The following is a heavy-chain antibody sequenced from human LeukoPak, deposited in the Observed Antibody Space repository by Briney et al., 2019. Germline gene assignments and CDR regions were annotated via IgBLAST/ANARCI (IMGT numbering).Heavy chain of an antibody. CDR2: INHSGST. D-gene: IGHD6-6*01. CDR1: GGSFSGYY. CDR3: AKDVPEYSSSTPNWFDP. Sequence: SETLSLTCAVYGGSFSGYYWSWIRQPPGKGLEWIGEINHSGSTNYNPSLKSRVTISVDTSKNQFSLKLSSVTAADTAVYYCAKDVPEYSSSTPNWFDPWGQGTLVTVSS. J-gene: IGHJ5*02. V-gene: IGHV4-34*01.